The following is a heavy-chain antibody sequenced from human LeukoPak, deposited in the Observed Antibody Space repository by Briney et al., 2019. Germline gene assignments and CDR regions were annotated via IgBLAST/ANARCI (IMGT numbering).Heavy chain of an antibody. CDR3: ATDLGLRLLDY. D-gene: IGHD4-17*01. J-gene: IGHJ4*02. V-gene: IGHV1-24*01. CDR2: FDPEDGET. CDR1: GYTLTELS. Sequence: ASVKVSCKVSGYTLTELSMHWVRQAPGKGLEWMGGFDPEDGETIYAQKFQGRVTMTGDTSTDTAYMELSSLRSEDTAVYYCATDLGLRLLDYWGQGTLVTVSS.